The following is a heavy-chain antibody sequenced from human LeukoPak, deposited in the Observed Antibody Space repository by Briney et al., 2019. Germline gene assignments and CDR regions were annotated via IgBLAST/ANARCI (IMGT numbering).Heavy chain of an antibody. V-gene: IGHV1-69*11. D-gene: IGHD3-9*01. J-gene: IGHJ5*02. Sequence: SVKVSCKASGGTFSRYGVSWLRQAPGQGLEWLGRFIPLLGTTSYSQKFQGRVTITADESTTAAYMQLIGLTSDDTAVYYCARDGDNDILTGHFNAWGQGTLVTVSS. CDR3: ARDGDNDILTGHFNA. CDR1: GGTFSRYG. CDR2: FIPLLGTT.